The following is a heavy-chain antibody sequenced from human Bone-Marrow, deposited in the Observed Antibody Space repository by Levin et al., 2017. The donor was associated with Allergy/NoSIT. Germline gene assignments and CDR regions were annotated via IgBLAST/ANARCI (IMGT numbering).Heavy chain of an antibody. CDR2: IYHSGST. V-gene: IGHV4-4*02. CDR1: GGSISSSNW. CDR3: ASAPYSVYYYYYGMDV. D-gene: IGHD2-15*01. Sequence: RPSETLSLTCAVSGGSISSSNWWSWVRQPPGKGLEWIGEIYHSGSTNYNPSLKSRVTISVDKSKNQFSLKLSSVTAADTAVYYCASAPYSVYYYYYGMDVWGQGTTVTVSS. J-gene: IGHJ6*02.